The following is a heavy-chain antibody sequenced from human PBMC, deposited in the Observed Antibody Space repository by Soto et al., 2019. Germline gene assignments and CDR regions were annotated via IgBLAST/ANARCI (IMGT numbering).Heavy chain of an antibody. D-gene: IGHD3-10*01. CDR3: AKDRRVTMVRGARFDY. CDR2: ISYDGSNK. CDR1: GFTLSSYG. J-gene: IGHJ4*02. Sequence: PGGSLRLSCAASGFTLSSYGMHWVRQAPGKGLEWVAVISYDGSNKYYADSVKGRFTISRDNSKNTLYLQMNSLRAEDTAVYYCAKDRRVTMVRGARFDYWGQGTLVTVSS. V-gene: IGHV3-30*18.